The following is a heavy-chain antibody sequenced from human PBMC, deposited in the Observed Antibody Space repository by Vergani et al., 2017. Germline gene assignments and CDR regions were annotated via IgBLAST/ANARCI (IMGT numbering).Heavy chain of an antibody. J-gene: IGHJ5*01. CDR1: GFSFSGYW. D-gene: IGHD2-15*01. Sequence: EVQLVESGGGLIHPGGSLRLSCEGSGFSFSGYWMHWVRQSPEKGLVWVSRIKSDGSITNYADSVKGRFTISRDNAKNTLYLEMNSLRGDDTAIYYCVRARXSGPCFMPNWFDSWGQGALVTVSS. CDR2: IKSDGSIT. V-gene: IGHV3-74*01. CDR3: VRARXSGPCFMPNWFDS.